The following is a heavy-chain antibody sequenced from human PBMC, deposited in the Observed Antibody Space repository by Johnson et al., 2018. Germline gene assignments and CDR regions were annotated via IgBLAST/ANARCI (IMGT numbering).Heavy chain of an antibody. V-gene: IGHV3-7*01. CDR1: GFTVSSNY. CDR3: ASTNGDYYMDV. CDR2: IKQDGSEK. D-gene: IGHD4-17*01. J-gene: IGHJ6*03. Sequence: VQLVESGGGVVQAGRSLRLSCAASGFTVSSNYMSWVRQAPGKGLEWVANIKQDGSEKYYVDPVKGRFTFSRDNAKNSLYLQMNSLRAADTAVYYCASTNGDYYMDVWGKGTTVTVSS.